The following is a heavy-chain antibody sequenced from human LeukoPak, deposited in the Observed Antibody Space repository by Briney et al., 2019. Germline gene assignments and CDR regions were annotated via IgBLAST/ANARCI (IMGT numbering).Heavy chain of an antibody. CDR3: AREISGERTYYFDY. Sequence: GGSLRLSCAASGFTFSDYYMSWISQAPGKGLXXXXXXSSSGSTIYYADSVKGRFTISRDNAKNSLYLQMNSLRAEDTAVYYCAREISGERTYYFDYWGQGTLVTVSS. CDR2: XSSSGSTI. D-gene: IGHD1-26*01. J-gene: IGHJ4*02. CDR1: GFTFSDYY. V-gene: IGHV3-11*01.